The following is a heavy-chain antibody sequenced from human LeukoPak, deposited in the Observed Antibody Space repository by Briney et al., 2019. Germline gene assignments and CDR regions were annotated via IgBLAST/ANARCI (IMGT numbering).Heavy chain of an antibody. Sequence: GASVTVSYTASGYTFTSYYMHWVRQAPGQGGEWMGWIHLISGATNYAPRFQERVTITRDTSISTAYMELRRLISDDTAVYYCATDLEASSSLDYWGQGTLVTVSS. V-gene: IGHV1-2*02. CDR3: ATDLEASSSLDY. CDR1: GYTFTSYY. J-gene: IGHJ4*02. D-gene: IGHD6-6*01. CDR2: IHLISGAT.